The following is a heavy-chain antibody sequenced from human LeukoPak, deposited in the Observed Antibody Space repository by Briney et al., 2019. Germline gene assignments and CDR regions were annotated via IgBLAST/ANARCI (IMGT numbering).Heavy chain of an antibody. CDR3: ARVYYYDSSGYYDY. CDR1: GFTVSSNY. Sequence: GGSLRLSCAASGFTVSSNYMTWVRQAPGKGLEWVSVIYKNAITFHADTVKGRFTISRDNSKNTLYLQMGSLRAEDMAVYYCARVYYYDSSGYYDYWGQGTLVTVSS. D-gene: IGHD3-22*01. CDR2: IYKNAIT. V-gene: IGHV3-66*03. J-gene: IGHJ4*02.